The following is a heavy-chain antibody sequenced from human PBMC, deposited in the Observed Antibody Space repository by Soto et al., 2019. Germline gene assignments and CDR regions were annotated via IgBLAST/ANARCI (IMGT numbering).Heavy chain of an antibody. CDR2: INHSGST. D-gene: IGHD1-26*01. Sequence: SETLSLTCTVSGDSISSNSHYWGWIRQPPGKGLEWIGEINHSGSTNYNPSLKSRVTISVDTSKNQFSLKLSSVTAADTAVYYCARQRWEPGVQQQKGNWFDPWGQGTLVTVSS. J-gene: IGHJ5*02. V-gene: IGHV4-39*01. CDR1: GDSISSNSHY. CDR3: ARQRWEPGVQQQKGNWFDP.